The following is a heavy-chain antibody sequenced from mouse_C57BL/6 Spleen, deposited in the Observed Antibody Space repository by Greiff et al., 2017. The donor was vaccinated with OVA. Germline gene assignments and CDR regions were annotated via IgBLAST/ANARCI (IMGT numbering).Heavy chain of an antibody. CDR2: IYPGDGDT. CDR3: ARGENYYGSSGAMDY. CDR1: GYAFSSSW. Sequence: VKLQESGPELVKPGASVKISCKASGYAFSSSWMNWVKQRPGKGLEWIGRIYPGDGDTNYNGKFKGKATLTADKSSSTAYMQLSSLTSEDSAVYFGARGENYYGSSGAMDYWGQGTSVTVSS. D-gene: IGHD1-1*01. V-gene: IGHV1-82*01. J-gene: IGHJ4*01.